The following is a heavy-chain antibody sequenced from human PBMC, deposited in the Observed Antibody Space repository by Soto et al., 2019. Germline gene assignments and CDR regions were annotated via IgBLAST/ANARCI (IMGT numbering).Heavy chain of an antibody. J-gene: IGHJ6*02. V-gene: IGHV1-69*12. CDR2: IMPIFRTA. Sequence: QVQVVQSGAEVKKPGSSVKVSCKASGGTFSTAAISWVRQAPGQGLEWMGGIMPIFRTADSAQKFQGRVTITADESTSTAYLELSSLRSEDTAVYYCARDKARPQLGGNYYYIMYVWGQGTTVTVSS. CDR3: ARDKARPQLGGNYYYIMYV. D-gene: IGHD3-3*02. CDR1: GGTFSTAA.